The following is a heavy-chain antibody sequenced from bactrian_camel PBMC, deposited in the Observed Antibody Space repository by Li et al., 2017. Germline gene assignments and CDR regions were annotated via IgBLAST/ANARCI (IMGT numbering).Heavy chain of an antibody. CDR3: AADPFIPNPVGWLNHRSFGY. Sequence: QLVESGGGLVQPGGSLRLSCAASGFTFGTWYMNWVRQAPGKGLEWVSAIATGDGTTYYADSVKGRASVSKDNAKNTLYLQMNSLKPEDTAMYSCAADPFIPNPVGWLNHRSFGYWGQGTQV. CDR2: IATGDGTT. V-gene: IGHV3S28*01. J-gene: IGHJ6*01. D-gene: IGHD5*01. CDR1: GFTFGTWY.